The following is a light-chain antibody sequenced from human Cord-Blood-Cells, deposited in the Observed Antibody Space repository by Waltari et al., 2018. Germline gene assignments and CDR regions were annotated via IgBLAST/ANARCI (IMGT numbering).Light chain of an antibody. CDR1: SSDVGSYNR. V-gene: IGLV2-23*03. Sequence: QSALTQPASASGSPGQSITISCAGTSSDVGSYNRVSWYQQHPGKAPKLMIYEGSKRPSGVSNRFSGSKSGNTASLTISGLQAEDEADYYCCSYAGSSTFRVFGGGTKLTVL. J-gene: IGLJ2*01. CDR3: CSYAGSSTFRV. CDR2: EGS.